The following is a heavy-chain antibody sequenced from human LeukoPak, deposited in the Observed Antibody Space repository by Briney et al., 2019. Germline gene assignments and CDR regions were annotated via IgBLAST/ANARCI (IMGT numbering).Heavy chain of an antibody. D-gene: IGHD1-7*01. CDR1: GFTFSSYW. CDR3: ARDLRGDWNYGGDYFDY. CDR2: IKQDGSEK. V-gene: IGHV3-7*01. Sequence: PGGSLRLSCAASGFTFSSYWMSWVRQAPGKGLEWVANIKQDGSEKYYVDSVKGRFTISRDNAKNSLYLQMNSLRAEDTAVYYCARDLRGDWNYGGDYFDYWGQGTLVTVSS. J-gene: IGHJ4*02.